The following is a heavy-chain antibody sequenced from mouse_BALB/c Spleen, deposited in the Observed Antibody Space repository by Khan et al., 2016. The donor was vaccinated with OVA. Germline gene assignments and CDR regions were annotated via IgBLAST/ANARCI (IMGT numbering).Heavy chain of an antibody. J-gene: IGHJ3*01. CDR2: ISDGGNYI. D-gene: IGHD2-13*01. CDR1: GFTFSDYY. CDR3: SRGYYSDPVAY. V-gene: IGHV5-4*02. Sequence: EVELVESGGGLVKPGGSLKLSCEASGFTFSDYYMYWVRQTPEKRLEWVASISDGGNYIYYPHSVKGRFTFSRDEARNNLYLRMSGLTSEDTAMYYCSRGYYSDPVAYWGQGTLVTVSA.